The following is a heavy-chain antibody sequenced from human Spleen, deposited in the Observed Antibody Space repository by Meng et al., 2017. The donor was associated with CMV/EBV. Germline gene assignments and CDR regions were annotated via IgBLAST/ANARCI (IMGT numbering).Heavy chain of an antibody. CDR1: GGSISSDNYY. V-gene: IGHV4-39*01. CDR3: ARGRGIAAAGTGWFDP. D-gene: IGHD6-13*01. J-gene: IGHJ5*02. CDR2: MYYGGRT. Sequence: SETLSLTCSVSGGSISSDNYYWGWIRQPPGKGLEWIGSMYYGGRTNYNPSLKSRVTISVDTSKNQFSLKLSSVTAADTAVYYCARGRGIAAAGTGWFDPWGQGTLVTVSS.